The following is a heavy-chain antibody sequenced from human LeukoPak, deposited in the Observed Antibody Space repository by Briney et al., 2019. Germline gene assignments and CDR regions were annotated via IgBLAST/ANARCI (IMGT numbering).Heavy chain of an antibody. CDR2: IYNNDNT. V-gene: IGHV3-53*01. Sequence: GGSLRLSCAASGFTVSSNYMSWVRQAPGKGPEWVSIIYNNDNTYYADSVEGRFTISRDNSKNTLYLQMNSLRAEDTAMYYCALYRVIAGTPTYLDYWGQGTLVTVSS. D-gene: IGHD2-15*01. CDR1: GFTVSSNY. CDR3: ALYRVIAGTPTYLDY. J-gene: IGHJ4*02.